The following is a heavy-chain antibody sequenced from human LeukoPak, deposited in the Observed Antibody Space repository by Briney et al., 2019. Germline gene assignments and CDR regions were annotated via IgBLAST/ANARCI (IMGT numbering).Heavy chain of an antibody. CDR3: ARDSSGYYLY. V-gene: IGHV3-53*01. Sequence: GGSLRLSCAASGFTVSSNYMSWVRQAPGKGLEWVSVIYSGGSTYYADSVKGRFTISRDNPKNTLYLQMNSLRAEDTAVYYCARDSSGYYLYWGQGTLVTVSS. CDR1: GFTVSSNY. J-gene: IGHJ4*02. CDR2: IYSGGST. D-gene: IGHD3-22*01.